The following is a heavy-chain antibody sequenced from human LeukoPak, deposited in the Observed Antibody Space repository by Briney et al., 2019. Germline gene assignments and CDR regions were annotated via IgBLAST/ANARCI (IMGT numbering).Heavy chain of an antibody. J-gene: IGHJ4*02. CDR2: ISSSGDSV. V-gene: IGHV3-11*01. Sequence: GGSLRLSCAASGFRFSDFYMSWIRQAPGKGLEWVSHISSSGDSVYYRDSVKGRFTISRDNAKNSLYLQMNSLRAEDTALYYCARDADYYGSGSFDYWGQGTLVTVSS. D-gene: IGHD3-10*01. CDR1: GFRFSDFY. CDR3: ARDADYYGSGSFDY.